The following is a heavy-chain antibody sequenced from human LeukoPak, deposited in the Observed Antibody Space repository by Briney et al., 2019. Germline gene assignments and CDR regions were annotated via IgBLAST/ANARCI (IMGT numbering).Heavy chain of an antibody. D-gene: IGHD3-22*01. CDR1: GGSINSGGYY. J-gene: IGHJ4*02. V-gene: IGHV4-31*03. CDR3: ARGGYDSSGYSVYFFDY. CDR2: IYYGGKT. Sequence: SETLSLTCTVSGGSINSGGYYWSWIRQHPGEGLEWIGYIYYGGKTYYNPSLESRVTISIDTSKNQFSLKLSSVTAADTAVYYCARGGYDSSGYSVYFFDYWGQGTLVTVSS.